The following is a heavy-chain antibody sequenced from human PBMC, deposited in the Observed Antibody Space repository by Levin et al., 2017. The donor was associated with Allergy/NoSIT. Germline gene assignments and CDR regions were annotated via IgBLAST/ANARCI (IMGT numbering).Heavy chain of an antibody. CDR2: ISYDGSNK. CDR3: ASEDDYGMDV. J-gene: IGHJ6*02. Sequence: GGSLRLSCAASGFTFSSYAMHWVRQAPGKGLEWVAVISYDGSNKYYADSVKGRFTISRDNSKNTLYLQMNSLRAEDTAVYYCASEDDYGMDVWGQGTTVTVSS. CDR1: GFTFSSYA. V-gene: IGHV3-30-3*01.